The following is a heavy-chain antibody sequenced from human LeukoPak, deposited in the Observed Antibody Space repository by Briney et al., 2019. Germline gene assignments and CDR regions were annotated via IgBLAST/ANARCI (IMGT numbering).Heavy chain of an antibody. CDR2: IKQDGSEA. D-gene: IGHD1-26*01. Sequence: GGSLRLSCAASGYTFCSYWMSWVRQAPGKGLGWVAIIKQDGSEAYYVDSVKGRFTVSRDNAKNSLYLQMNSLRAEDTAVYYCARDTSSIVGPRFDYWGQGTPVTVSS. V-gene: IGHV3-7*01. CDR1: GYTFCSYW. J-gene: IGHJ4*02. CDR3: ARDTSSIVGPRFDY.